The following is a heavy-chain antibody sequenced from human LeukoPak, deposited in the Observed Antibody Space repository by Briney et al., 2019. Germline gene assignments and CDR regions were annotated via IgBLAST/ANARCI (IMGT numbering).Heavy chain of an antibody. CDR3: ARVGD. V-gene: IGHV3-21*01. CDR1: GFTFSSYT. Sequence: PGGSLTLSCVASGFTFSSYTMNWVRQAPGKGLEWVSSISSSRSYIYYADSVKGRFTISRDNAKNSLYLQMNSLRAEDTAMYYCARVGDWGQGTLVTVSS. CDR2: ISSSRSYI. J-gene: IGHJ4*02.